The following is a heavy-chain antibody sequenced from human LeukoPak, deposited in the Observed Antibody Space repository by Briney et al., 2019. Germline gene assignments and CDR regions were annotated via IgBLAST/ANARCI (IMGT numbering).Heavy chain of an antibody. CDR1: GFTFSSFD. CDR3: AKGPPRGKYYYMDV. D-gene: IGHD1-1*01. V-gene: IGHV3-13*01. J-gene: IGHJ6*03. Sequence: GGSLRLSCAASGFTFSSFDMHWVRQPTGQGLEWVSTIGTASDTYYPGSVEGRFTLSRDNAKNSLYLQMNSLTAGDTAVYYCAKGPPRGKYYYMDVWGKGTTVTVSS. CDR2: IGTASDT.